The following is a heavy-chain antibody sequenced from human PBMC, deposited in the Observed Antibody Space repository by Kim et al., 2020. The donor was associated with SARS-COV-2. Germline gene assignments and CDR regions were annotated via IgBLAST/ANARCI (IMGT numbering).Heavy chain of an antibody. D-gene: IGHD3-22*01. CDR1: GGSISSSSYY. CDR2: IYYSGST. CDR3: ARHDSSGYYSLNWFDP. J-gene: IGHJ5*02. Sequence: SETLSLTCTVSGGSISSSSYYWGWIRQPPGKGLEWIGSIYYSGSTYYNPFLKSRVTISVDTSKNQFSLKLSSVTAADTAVYYCARHDSSGYYSLNWFDPWGQGTLVTVSS. V-gene: IGHV4-39*01.